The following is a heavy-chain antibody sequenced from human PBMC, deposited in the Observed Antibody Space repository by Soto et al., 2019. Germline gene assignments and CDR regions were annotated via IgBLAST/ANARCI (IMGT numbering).Heavy chain of an antibody. CDR3: ARHPSDFWFDP. CDR1: GGSVSSGSYY. D-gene: IGHD2-21*02. Sequence: SETLSLTCTVSGGSVSSGSYYWSWIRQPPGKGLEWIGYIYYSGSTYYNPSLKSRVTVSVDTSKNQFSLKLSSVTAADTAVYYCARHPSDFWFDPWGQGTLVTVSS. V-gene: IGHV4-61*01. CDR2: IYYSGST. J-gene: IGHJ5*02.